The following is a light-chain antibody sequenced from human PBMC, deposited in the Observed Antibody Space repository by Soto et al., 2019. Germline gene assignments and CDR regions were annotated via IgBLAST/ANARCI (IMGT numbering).Light chain of an antibody. CDR3: QTWGTGYIL. Sequence: QPVLTQSPSASASLGASVKLTCTLSSGHSSYAIAWHHQQPEKGPRYLMKLHSDGSHSKGDGIPDRFSGSSSGAERYLTISSLQSEDEADYYCQTWGTGYILFVGGTKLTVL. V-gene: IGLV4-69*01. J-gene: IGLJ3*02. CDR1: SGHSSYA. CDR2: LHSDGSH.